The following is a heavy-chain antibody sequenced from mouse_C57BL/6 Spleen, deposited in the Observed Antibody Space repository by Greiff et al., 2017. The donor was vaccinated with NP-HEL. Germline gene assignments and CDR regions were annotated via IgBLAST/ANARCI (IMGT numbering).Heavy chain of an antibody. CDR2: IYPSDSET. CDR1: GYTFTSYW. Sequence: QVQLKQPGAELVRPGSSVKLSCKASGYTFTSYWMDWVKQRPGQGLEWIGNIYPSDSETHYNQKFKDKATLTVDKSSSTAYMQLSSLTSEDSAVYYCARSELVYFDYWGQGTTLTVSS. J-gene: IGHJ2*01. V-gene: IGHV1-61*01. CDR3: ARSELVYFDY.